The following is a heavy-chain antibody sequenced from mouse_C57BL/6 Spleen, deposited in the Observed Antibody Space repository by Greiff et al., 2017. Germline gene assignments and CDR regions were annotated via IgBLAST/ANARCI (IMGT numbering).Heavy chain of an antibody. D-gene: IGHD2-4*01. CDR1: GYTFTSYW. J-gene: IGHJ2*01. CDR3: ARSEDYGDFDY. V-gene: IGHV1-59*01. Sequence: QVQLQQPGAELVRPGTSVKLSCKASGYTFTSYWMHWVKQRPGQGLEWIGVIDPSDSYTNYNQKFNGKATLTGDTSYSTAYMQLSSLTSEDSAVYYCARSEDYGDFDYWGQGTTLTVSS. CDR2: IDPSDSYT.